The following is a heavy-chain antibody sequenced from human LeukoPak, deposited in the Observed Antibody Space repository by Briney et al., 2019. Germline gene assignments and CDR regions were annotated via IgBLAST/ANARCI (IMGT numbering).Heavy chain of an antibody. Sequence: GSLRLSCAASGFIFNSYWMNWLRQAPGKGLEWVANVDQDGSEKYYVGSVKGRFTISRDNTKNSLYLQMNSLRVEDTAVYYCARGWASSRRKAFDIWGQRTMLTVSS. D-gene: IGHD3-16*01. V-gene: IGHV3-7*03. CDR2: VDQDGSEK. CDR1: GFIFNSYW. CDR3: ARGWASSRRKAFDI. J-gene: IGHJ3*02.